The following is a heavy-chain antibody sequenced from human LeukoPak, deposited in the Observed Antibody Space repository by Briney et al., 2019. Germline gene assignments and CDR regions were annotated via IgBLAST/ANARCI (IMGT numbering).Heavy chain of an antibody. CDR1: GGSISSYY. D-gene: IGHD4-11*01. CDR3: ATDYSNFYGMDV. Sequence: SETLSLTCTVSGGSISSYYWSWIRQPPGKGLEWIGYIYYSGSTNYNPSLKSRVTISVDTSKNQFSLKLSSVTAADTAVYYCATDYSNFYGMDVWGQGTTVTVSS. CDR2: IYYSGST. V-gene: IGHV4-59*01. J-gene: IGHJ6*02.